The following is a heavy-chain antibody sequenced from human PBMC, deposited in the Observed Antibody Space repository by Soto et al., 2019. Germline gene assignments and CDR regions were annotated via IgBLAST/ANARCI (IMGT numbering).Heavy chain of an antibody. Sequence: QVQLQQWGAGLLKPSETLSLTCAVYGESSFSGYYWNWIRQPPGKVLEWIGEINHSGSTNYNPSLKSRVTISVDTSKNRFSLKLSSVTAADTAVYYCARGRGWYSSSWPGVYWGQGTLVTVSS. D-gene: IGHD6-13*01. J-gene: IGHJ4*02. CDR2: INHSGST. V-gene: IGHV4-34*02. CDR3: ARGRGWYSSSWPGVY. CDR1: GESSFSGYY.